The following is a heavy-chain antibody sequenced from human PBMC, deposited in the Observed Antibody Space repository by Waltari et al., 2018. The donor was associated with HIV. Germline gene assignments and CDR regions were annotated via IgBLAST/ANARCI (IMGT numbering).Heavy chain of an antibody. CDR3: ARGVLRLYYFDY. D-gene: IGHD1-26*01. Sequence: EVQLVESGGGLVQPGGSLRLSCAASGFTFSSYEMNWVRQAPGNGLEWVSYISSSVSTIYYADSVKGRFTISRDNAKNSLYLQMNSLRAEDTAVYYCARGVLRLYYFDYWGQGTLVTVSS. V-gene: IGHV3-48*03. CDR1: GFTFSSYE. J-gene: IGHJ4*02. CDR2: ISSSVSTI.